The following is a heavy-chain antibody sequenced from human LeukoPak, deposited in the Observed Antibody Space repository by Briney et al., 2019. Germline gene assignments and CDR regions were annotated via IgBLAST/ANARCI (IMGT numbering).Heavy chain of an antibody. V-gene: IGHV3-64*01. J-gene: IGHJ4*02. D-gene: IGHD3-22*01. CDR2: ISSNGGST. CDR1: GFTFSSYA. Sequence: GGSLRLSCAASGFTFSSYAMHWARQAPGKGLEYVSAISSNGGSTYYANSVKGRFTISRDNSKNTLYLQMGSLRAEDMAVYYCARGDYYDSSGTDYWGQGTLVTVSS. CDR3: ARGDYYDSSGTDY.